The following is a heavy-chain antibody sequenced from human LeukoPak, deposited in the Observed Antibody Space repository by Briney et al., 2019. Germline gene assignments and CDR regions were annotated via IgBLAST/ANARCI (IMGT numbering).Heavy chain of an antibody. CDR2: IPYKGSEK. CDR1: GFTFSSYG. CDR3: AKDRHGHYALDY. Sequence: GGSLRLSCAASGFTFSSYGMHWVRQAPGKGLEWVAFIPYKGSEKNYADSVKGRFAISRDNSQNTLYLQMNSLRPEDTAVYYCAKDRHGHYALDYCGQGTLVTVSS. D-gene: IGHD4-17*01. V-gene: IGHV3-30*02. J-gene: IGHJ4*02.